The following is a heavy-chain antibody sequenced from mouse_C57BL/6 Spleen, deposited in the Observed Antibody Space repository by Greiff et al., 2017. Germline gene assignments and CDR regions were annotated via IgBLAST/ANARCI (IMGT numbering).Heavy chain of an antibody. V-gene: IGHV3-1*01. CDR1: GYSITSGYD. J-gene: IGHJ2*01. D-gene: IGHD2-1*01. CDR3: ARGGNGNYYFDY. CDR2: ISYSGST. Sequence: DVQLQESGPGMVKPSQSLSLTCTVTGYSITSGYDWHWIRHFPGNKLEWMGYISYSGSTNYNPSLKSRISITHDTSKNHFFLKLNSVTTEDTATYYCARGGNGNYYFDYWGQGTTRTVSS.